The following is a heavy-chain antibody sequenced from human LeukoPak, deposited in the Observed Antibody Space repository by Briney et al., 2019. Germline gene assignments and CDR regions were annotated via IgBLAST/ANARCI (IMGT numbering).Heavy chain of an antibody. CDR1: GYTFTGYY. CDR3: VREGIQHYYFDY. D-gene: IGHD5-18*01. V-gene: IGHV1-2*02. CDR2: INPNSGGT. J-gene: IGHJ4*02. Sequence: RASVKVSCKASGYTFTGYYMHWVRQAPGQGLEWMGWINPNSGGTNYAQKFQGRVTMTRDTSISTAYMELSRLTSDDTAVYYCVREGIQHYYFDYWGQGTLITVSS.